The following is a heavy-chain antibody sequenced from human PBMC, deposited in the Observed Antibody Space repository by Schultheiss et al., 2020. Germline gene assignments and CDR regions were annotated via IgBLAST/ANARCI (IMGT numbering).Heavy chain of an antibody. J-gene: IGHJ6*02. V-gene: IGHV3-30*18. CDR3: AKEYSSSFLSALRYYYYGMDV. D-gene: IGHD6-6*01. CDR2: ISYDGSNK. Sequence: GGSLRLSCAASGFTFSSSGMHWVRQAPGKGLEWVALISYDGSNKYYADSVKGRFTISRDNSKNTLYLQMNSLRAEDTAVYYCAKEYSSSFLSALRYYYYGMDVWGQGTTVTVS. CDR1: GFTFSSSG.